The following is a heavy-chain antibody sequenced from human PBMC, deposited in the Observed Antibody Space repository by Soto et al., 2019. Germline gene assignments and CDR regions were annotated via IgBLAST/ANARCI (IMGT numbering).Heavy chain of an antibody. J-gene: IGHJ3*02. V-gene: IGHV3-33*01. CDR3: ARDLDRRGGYYDYIWGSYPMADAFDI. CDR2: IWYDGSNK. CDR1: GFTFSSYG. Sequence: QVQLVESGGGVVQPGRSLRLSCAASGFTFSSYGMHWVRQAPGKGLEWVAVIWYDGSNKYYADSVKGRFTISRDNSKNTLYLQMNSLRAEDTAVYYCARDLDRRGGYYDYIWGSYPMADAFDIWGQGTMVTVSS. D-gene: IGHD3-16*02.